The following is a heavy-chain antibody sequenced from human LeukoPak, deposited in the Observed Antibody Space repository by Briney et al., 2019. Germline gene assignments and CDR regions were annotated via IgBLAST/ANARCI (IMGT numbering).Heavy chain of an antibody. CDR3: VDLGSSD. CDR1: GITLIGRW. J-gene: IGHJ4*02. CDR2: IKDDGSNT. V-gene: IGHV3-7*01. D-gene: IGHD5-12*01. Sequence: GGTLRLSCAASGITLIGRWMTWVRQAPGKGLEWVATIKDDGSNTYYVDSVKGRFTISRDNAKNSLYLQMPNLRVEDTAVYYCVDLGSSDCGQGTLVTVSS.